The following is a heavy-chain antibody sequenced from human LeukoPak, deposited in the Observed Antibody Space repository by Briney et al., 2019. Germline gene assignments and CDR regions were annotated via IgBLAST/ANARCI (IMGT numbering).Heavy chain of an antibody. CDR3: ARARPRGYCSGGSCSPAVDY. J-gene: IGHJ4*02. CDR2: INHSGST. V-gene: IGHV4-34*01. D-gene: IGHD2-15*01. Sequence: SETLSLTCAVYGGSFSGYYWSWIRQPPGKWLEWIGEINHSGSTNYNPSLKSRVTISVDTSKNQFSLKLSSVTAADTAVYYCARARPRGYCSGGSCSPAVDYWGQGTLVTVSS. CDR1: GGSFSGYY.